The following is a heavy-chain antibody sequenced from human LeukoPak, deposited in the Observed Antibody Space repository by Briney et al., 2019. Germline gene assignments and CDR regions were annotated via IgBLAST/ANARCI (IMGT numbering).Heavy chain of an antibody. D-gene: IGHD3-22*01. Sequence: GGSLRLSCAASGFTFSSYEMNWVRQAPGKGLEWVSYISSSGSTIYYADSVEGRFTISRDNAKNSLYLQMNSLRAEDTAVYYCARLLGSSGYSYWGHGTLVTVSS. CDR3: ARLLGSSGYSY. CDR2: ISSSGSTI. CDR1: GFTFSSYE. V-gene: IGHV3-48*03. J-gene: IGHJ4*01.